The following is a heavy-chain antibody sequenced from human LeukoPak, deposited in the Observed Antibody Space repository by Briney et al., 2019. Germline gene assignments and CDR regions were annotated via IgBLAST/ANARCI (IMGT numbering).Heavy chain of an antibody. J-gene: IGHJ4*02. V-gene: IGHV1-18*01. Sequence: ASVKVSCKASGYTFTSYGISWVRQAPGQGLEWMGWISAYNGNTNYAQKLQGRVTMTTDTSTSTAYMELRSLRSDDTAVYYCARALRVRYCSGGSCYRSFDYWGQGTLVTVSS. D-gene: IGHD2-15*01. CDR2: ISAYNGNT. CDR1: GYTFTSYG. CDR3: ARALRVRYCSGGSCYRSFDY.